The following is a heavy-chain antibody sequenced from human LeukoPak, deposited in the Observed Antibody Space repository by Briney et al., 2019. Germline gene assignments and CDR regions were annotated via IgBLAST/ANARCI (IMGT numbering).Heavy chain of an antibody. Sequence: ASVKVSCKASGYTFTSYGISWVRQAPGQGLEWMGWISAYSGNTNYAQKLQGRVTMTTDTSTSTAYMELRSLRSDDTAVYYCARDTYCTNGVCRYYYYYGMDVWGQGTTVTVSS. J-gene: IGHJ6*02. CDR3: ARDTYCTNGVCRYYYYYGMDV. D-gene: IGHD2-8*01. V-gene: IGHV1-18*01. CDR2: ISAYSGNT. CDR1: GYTFTSYG.